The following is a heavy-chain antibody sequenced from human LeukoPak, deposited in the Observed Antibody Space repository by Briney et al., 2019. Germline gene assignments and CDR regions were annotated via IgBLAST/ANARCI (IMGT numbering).Heavy chain of an antibody. V-gene: IGHV1-69*04. D-gene: IGHD3-9*01. J-gene: IGHJ5*02. CDR1: GGTFSSYA. CDR2: IIPILGIA. CDR3: ARDRETYYDILTGYYDPNWFDP. Sequence: SVKVSCKASGGTFSSYAISWVRQAPGQGLEWMGRIIPILGIANYAQKFQGRVTITADKSTSTAYMEPSSLRSEDTAVYYCARDRETYYDILTGYYDPNWFDPWGQGTLVTVSS.